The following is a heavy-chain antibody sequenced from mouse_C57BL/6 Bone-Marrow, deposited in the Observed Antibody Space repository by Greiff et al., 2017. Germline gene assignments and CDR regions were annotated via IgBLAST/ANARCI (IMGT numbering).Heavy chain of an antibody. CDR2: FYPGSGSI. CDR3: ARHERYYDYEGYFDY. J-gene: IGHJ2*01. CDR1: GYIFTEYT. Sequence: QVQLKQSGAELVKPGASVKLSCKASGYIFTEYTIHWVKQRSGQGLEWIGWFYPGSGSIKYNERFKDKATLTADKSSNTVYMELSRLTSEDSAVYFCARHERYYDYEGYFDYRGQGTTLTVSS. D-gene: IGHD2-4*01. V-gene: IGHV1-62-2*01.